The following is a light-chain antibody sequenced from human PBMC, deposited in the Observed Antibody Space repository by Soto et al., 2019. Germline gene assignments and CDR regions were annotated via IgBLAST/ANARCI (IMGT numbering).Light chain of an antibody. V-gene: IGKV3-20*01. CDR2: GAS. J-gene: IGKJ2*01. Sequence: EIELTQSPGTLSLSPGEKATLSCRASQSVSSTYLAWYQQKPGQAPMLLIYGASSRATGIPDRFSGSGSGTDFTLTISSLEPEDFAVYYCQQYGGSPRYTFGQGTKLETK. CDR1: QSVSSTY. CDR3: QQYGGSPRYT.